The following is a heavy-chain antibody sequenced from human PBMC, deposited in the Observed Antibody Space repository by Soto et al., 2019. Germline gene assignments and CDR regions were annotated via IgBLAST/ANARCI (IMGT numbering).Heavy chain of an antibody. J-gene: IGHJ4*02. V-gene: IGHV2-5*02. D-gene: IGHD3-3*01. CDR3: AHRVLRTVFGLVTTSAIYFDF. CDR1: GFSLTTSGVG. CDR2: IYWDDDK. Sequence: QITLNESGPTQVKPRQTLTLTCTFSGFSLTTSGVGVGWIRQSPGKAPEWLALIYWDDDKRYSPSLKSRLTMTKDTAKNQVVLTLADLGPADTATYYCAHRVLRTVFGLVTTSAIYFDFWGQGTPVAVSS.